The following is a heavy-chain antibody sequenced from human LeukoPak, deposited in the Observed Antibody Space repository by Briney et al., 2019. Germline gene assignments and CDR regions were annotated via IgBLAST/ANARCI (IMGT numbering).Heavy chain of an antibody. D-gene: IGHD4-17*01. J-gene: IGHJ4*02. CDR1: GFTFSSYA. Sequence: GGSLRLSCAASGFTFSSYAMHWVRQAPGKGLEWVGRISSKSDGGTTDYAAPVKGRFTISRDDSTNTLSLQMSGLKAEDTALYFCITEPHDYGDFTFGYWGQGTLVTVSS. V-gene: IGHV3-15*01. CDR3: ITEPHDYGDFTFGY. CDR2: ISSKSDGGTT.